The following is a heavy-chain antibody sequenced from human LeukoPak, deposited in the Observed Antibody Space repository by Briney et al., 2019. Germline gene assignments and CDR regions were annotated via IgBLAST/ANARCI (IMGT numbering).Heavy chain of an antibody. Sequence: PSETLSLTCTVSGYSISSGYYWGWIRQPPGKGLEWIGSIYHSGSTYYNPSLKSRVTISVDTSKNQFSLKLSSVTAADTAVYYCAREGQTGVFWSYYYYMDVWGKGTTVTISS. CDR3: AREGQTGVFWSYYYYMDV. D-gene: IGHD3-9*01. V-gene: IGHV4-38-2*02. CDR1: GYSISSGYY. J-gene: IGHJ6*03. CDR2: IYHSGST.